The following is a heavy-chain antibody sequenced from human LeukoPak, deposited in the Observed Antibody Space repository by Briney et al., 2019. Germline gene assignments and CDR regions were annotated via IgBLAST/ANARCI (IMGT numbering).Heavy chain of an antibody. V-gene: IGHV3-20*04. J-gene: IGHJ4*02. CDR1: GFTFSSYA. D-gene: IGHD7-27*01. Sequence: GGSLRLSCAASGFTFSSYAMTWVRQAPGKGLEWVSAIRGDAGSTGYADSVKGRFTISRDNAKNSLYLQMNSLRVEDTALYYCARVWAWGSGNYFDNWGQGTLVTVSS. CDR2: IRGDAGST. CDR3: ARVWAWGSGNYFDN.